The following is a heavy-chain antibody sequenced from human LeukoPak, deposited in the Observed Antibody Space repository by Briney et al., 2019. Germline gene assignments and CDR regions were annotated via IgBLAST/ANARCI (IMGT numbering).Heavy chain of an antibody. CDR1: GGSISSGDYY. D-gene: IGHD3-10*01. V-gene: IGHV4-30-4*01. Sequence: SETLSLTCTVSGGSISSGDYYWSWIRQPPGKGLEWIGYIHYSGSTYYNPSLRSRVTMSVDTSKNQFSLKLSSVTPADTAVYYCARYGSGSRRFDPWGQGTLVTVSS. CDR2: IHYSGST. CDR3: ARYGSGSRRFDP. J-gene: IGHJ5*02.